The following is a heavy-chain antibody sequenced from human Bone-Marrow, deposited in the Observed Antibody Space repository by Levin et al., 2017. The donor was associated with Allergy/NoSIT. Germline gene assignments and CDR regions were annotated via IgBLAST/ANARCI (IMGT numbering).Heavy chain of an antibody. V-gene: IGHV3-23*01. J-gene: IGHJ6*02. D-gene: IGHD4/OR15-4a*01. CDR2: VSHSGSST. CDR3: AKLVLTTSTLYAMDV. Sequence: GESLKISCAASGFSFTSYAISWVRQAPGKGLEWVSGVSHSGSSTYYADSVKGRVPISRDNAKNTVYLQMNSLRGDDTAVYYCAKLVLTTSTLYAMDVWGQGTTVTVSS. CDR1: GFSFTSYA.